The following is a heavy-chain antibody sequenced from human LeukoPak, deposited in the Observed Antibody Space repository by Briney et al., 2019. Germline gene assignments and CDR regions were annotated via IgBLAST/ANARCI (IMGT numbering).Heavy chain of an antibody. V-gene: IGHV3-74*01. Sequence: PGGSLRLSCAASGFTFSNYDMHWVRQAPGKGLVWVSRINGDGSSTTDADSVKGRFTISRDNSKNTLYLQMSSLRAEDTAVYYCVKDTGEYYYGSGSYYKWWGQGTLVTVSS. CDR3: VKDTGEYYYGSGSYYKW. D-gene: IGHD3-10*01. CDR2: INGDGSST. CDR1: GFTFSNYD. J-gene: IGHJ4*02.